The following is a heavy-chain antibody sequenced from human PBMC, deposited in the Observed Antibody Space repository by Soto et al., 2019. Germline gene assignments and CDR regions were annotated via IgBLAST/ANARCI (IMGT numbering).Heavy chain of an antibody. CDR2: IFYAGNT. Sequence: SETMSLTCNVSGGSISSIRAYWAWFRQPPGKELEWIANIFYAGNTYYNPSLKRRVTVSVDTSKNQFSLKLDSVTAADTAVYYCARQAAAPGIDLWFDPWGQGILVTVSS. CDR1: GGSISSIRAY. J-gene: IGHJ5*02. D-gene: IGHD6-13*01. CDR3: ARQAAAPGIDLWFDP. V-gene: IGHV4-39*01.